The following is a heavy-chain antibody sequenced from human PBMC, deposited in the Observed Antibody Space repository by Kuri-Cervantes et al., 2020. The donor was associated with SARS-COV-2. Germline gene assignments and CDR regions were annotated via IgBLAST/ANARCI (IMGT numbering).Heavy chain of an antibody. CDR2: ISGSGGST. Sequence: GGSLRLSCAASGFTFSSYAMSWVRQAPGKGLEWVSAISGSGGSTYYADSVKGRFTISRDNSKNTLYLQMNSLRAEDTAMYYCARDFDDLYYYYYMDVWGKGTTVTVSS. CDR3: ARDFDDLYYYYYMDV. D-gene: IGHD3-3*01. J-gene: IGHJ6*03. V-gene: IGHV3-23*01. CDR1: GFTFSSYA.